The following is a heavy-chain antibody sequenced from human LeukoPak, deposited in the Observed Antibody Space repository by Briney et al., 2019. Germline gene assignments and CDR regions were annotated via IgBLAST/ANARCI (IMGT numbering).Heavy chain of an antibody. Sequence: PGGSLRLSCEASGFTFSSDAMNWVRQAPGKGLEWVSAISGSGSSPYYADSVKGRFTVSRDNSKNMLYLQMRGLRVEDTALYYCAKGRLWGRGGYHYYYMDVWGKGTSVTISS. CDR3: AKGRLWGRGGYHYYYMDV. J-gene: IGHJ6*03. V-gene: IGHV3-23*01. CDR1: GFTFSSDA. CDR2: ISGSGSSP. D-gene: IGHD3-16*01.